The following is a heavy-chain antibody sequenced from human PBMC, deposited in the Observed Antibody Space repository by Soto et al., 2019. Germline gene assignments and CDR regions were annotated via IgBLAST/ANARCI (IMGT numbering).Heavy chain of an antibody. J-gene: IGHJ4*02. Sequence: QVQVVQSGAEVKKPGASVKVSCKDSGYTFTTYGIHWVRQAPGQSLEWMGWINAGNGNTYYSQKMQARVTITKDSSVNTAYMELSSWRSEDTAVYYCARSRVRGGYDFDYWGQGALVTVSS. CDR3: ARSRVRGGYDFDY. CDR1: GYTFTTYG. D-gene: IGHD3-16*01. V-gene: IGHV1-3*01. CDR2: INAGNGNT.